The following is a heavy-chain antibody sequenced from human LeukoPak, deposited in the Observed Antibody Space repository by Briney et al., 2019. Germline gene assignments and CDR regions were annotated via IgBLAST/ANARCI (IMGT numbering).Heavy chain of an antibody. CDR3: ARPYGAAGLD. CDR2: IYYSGST. Sequence: PSETQSLPCTVSGGSISSSNYYWGWIRQPPGKGLEWIGSIYYSGSTYYNPSLKSRVTISVDTSKNQFSLKLSSVTAADTAVYYCARPYGAAGLDWGQAALVTVCS. V-gene: IGHV4-39*01. J-gene: IGHJ4*02. CDR1: GGSISSSNYY. D-gene: IGHD4-17*01.